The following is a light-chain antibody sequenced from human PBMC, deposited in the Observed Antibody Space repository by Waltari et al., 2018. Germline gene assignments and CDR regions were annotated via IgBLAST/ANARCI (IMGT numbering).Light chain of an antibody. CDR1: HSVSSS. CDR3: QQYSKWPYS. Sequence: DIVLTQSPATLSLSPGDRATISCRASHSVSSSLAWYQQKLGQAPRLLIYDASSRASGIPDRFSGSGSGTDFSLTISSLEPEDFAVYYCQQYSKWPYSFGQGTKVEIK. V-gene: IGKV3D-20*02. CDR2: DAS. J-gene: IGKJ2*03.